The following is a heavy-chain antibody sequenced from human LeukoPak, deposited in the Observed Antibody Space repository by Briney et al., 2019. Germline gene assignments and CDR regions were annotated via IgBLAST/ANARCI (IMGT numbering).Heavy chain of an antibody. D-gene: IGHD2-21*01. J-gene: IGHJ6*03. CDR3: TTEVIVIGQDYCYYMDV. Sequence: GGSLRLSCAVSGFTLSNVWMGWVRQAPGEGRGWVCRIKSKTEGGTTDYAAPVKGRFTISREDSKNKLYLQMNSLKTEDTAVYYCTTEVIVIGQDYCYYMDVWGKGTTVTVSS. CDR2: IKSKTEGGTT. CDR1: GFTLSNVW. V-gene: IGHV3-15*01.